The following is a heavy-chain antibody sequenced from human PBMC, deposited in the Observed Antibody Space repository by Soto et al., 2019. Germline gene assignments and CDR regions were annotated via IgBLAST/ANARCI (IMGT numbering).Heavy chain of an antibody. J-gene: IGHJ4*02. D-gene: IGHD6-19*01. CDR3: ASAAVTSTAGLDF. CDR2: INPNSGGT. CDR1: GYAVSCFY. Sequence: SVKVSCKAFGYAVSCFYMHLVRQAPGQGLEWMGWINPNSGGTKSAEKFQGRVTMTRDTSISTAYMELSRLTSDDTAVYYWASAAVTSTAGLDFWGQGTQVTVSS. V-gene: IGHV1-2*02.